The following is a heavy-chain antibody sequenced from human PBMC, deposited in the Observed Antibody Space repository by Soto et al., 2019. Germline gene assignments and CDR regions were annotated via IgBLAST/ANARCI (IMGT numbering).Heavy chain of an antibody. J-gene: IGHJ6*02. V-gene: IGHV1-69*12. CDR3: ARDPVLVDYGGLRFGNGMDV. CDR2: IIPIFGTA. D-gene: IGHD4-17*01. Sequence: QVQLVQSGAEVKKPGSSVKVSCKASGGTFSSYAISWVRQAPGQGLEWMGGIIPIFGTANYAQKFQGRVTISADESTSTAYRELSSLRSEDTAEYYCARDPVLVDYGGLRFGNGMDVWGQGTTVTVSS. CDR1: GGTFSSYA.